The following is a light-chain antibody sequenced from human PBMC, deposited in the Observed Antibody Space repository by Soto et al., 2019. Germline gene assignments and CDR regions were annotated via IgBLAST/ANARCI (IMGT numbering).Light chain of an antibody. CDR2: GAS. CDR1: QSVSFRY. Sequence: DIVLTQSPGTLSLSPGERATLSCRASQSVSFRYLAWYQQKPGQAPRLLIYGASSRATGIPDRFSGSGSGTDFTLTISRLEPEDFAVYYCQQYGSSPGVTFGQGTRLEIK. J-gene: IGKJ5*01. V-gene: IGKV3-20*01. CDR3: QQYGSSPGVT.